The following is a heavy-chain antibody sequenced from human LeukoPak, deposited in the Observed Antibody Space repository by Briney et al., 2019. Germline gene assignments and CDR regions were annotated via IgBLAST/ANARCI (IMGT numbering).Heavy chain of an antibody. D-gene: IGHD2-2*01. Sequence: SVKVSCKASGGTFSSYAISWLRQAPGQGLEWMGRIIPIFGTANYAQKFQGRVTITTDESTSTAYMELSSLRSEDTAVYYCARGIFCSSTSCYGGWFDPWGQGTLVTVSS. CDR1: GGTFSSYA. CDR3: ARGIFCSSTSCYGGWFDP. V-gene: IGHV1-69*05. CDR2: IIPIFGTA. J-gene: IGHJ5*02.